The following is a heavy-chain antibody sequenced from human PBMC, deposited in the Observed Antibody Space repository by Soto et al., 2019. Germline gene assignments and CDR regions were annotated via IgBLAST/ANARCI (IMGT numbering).Heavy chain of an antibody. Sequence: ASVKVSCKASGYTFTGYAMHWVRQAPGQRLEWMGWINAGNGNTKYSQKFQGRVTITRDTSASTAYMELSSLRSEDTAVYYCGRAGEVADDLDYWGQGTLVPVSP. CDR3: GRAGEVADDLDY. D-gene: IGHD6-19*01. V-gene: IGHV1-3*01. J-gene: IGHJ4*02. CDR2: INAGNGNT. CDR1: GYTFTGYA.